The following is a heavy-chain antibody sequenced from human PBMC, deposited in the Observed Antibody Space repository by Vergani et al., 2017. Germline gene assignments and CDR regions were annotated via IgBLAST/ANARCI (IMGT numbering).Heavy chain of an antibody. V-gene: IGHV3-33*01. D-gene: IGHD2-2*01. CDR3: ARGRRSSTSCPDY. J-gene: IGHJ4*02. CDR1: GFTFSSYG. Sequence: QVQLVESGGGVVQPGRSLRLSCAASGFTFSSYGMHWVRQAPGKGLEWVADIWYDGSNKYYADSVKGRFTISRDNSKNTLYLQMNSLRAEDTAVYYCARGRRSSTSCPDYWGQGTLVTVSS. CDR2: IWYDGSNK.